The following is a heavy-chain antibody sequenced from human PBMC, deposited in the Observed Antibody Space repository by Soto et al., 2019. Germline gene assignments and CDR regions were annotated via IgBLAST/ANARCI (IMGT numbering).Heavy chain of an antibody. CDR2: IFSNDAK. CDR3: ARIRGWGWLGPNDY. CDR1: GFSLSNARMS. V-gene: IGHV2-26*01. Sequence: QVTLKESGPVLVKPTETLTLTCTVSGFSLSNARMSVSWIRQPPGKALEWLAHIFSNDAKSYSASLKSRLTISKETSKSQVVLTMTNMDVVDTATYYCARIRGWGWLGPNDYWGQGTLVTVSS. D-gene: IGHD3-10*01. J-gene: IGHJ4*02.